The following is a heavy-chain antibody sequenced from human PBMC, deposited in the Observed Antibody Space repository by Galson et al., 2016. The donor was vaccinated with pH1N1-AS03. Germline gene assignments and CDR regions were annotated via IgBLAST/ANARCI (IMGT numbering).Heavy chain of an antibody. D-gene: IGHD3-9*01. V-gene: IGHV3-9*02. Sequence: SLRLSCAASGFISDDYAMYWVRQAPGKGLEWIAGISWSSGHLGYADSVKGRFTISRDNAKNSLYLQMNSLRADDTAVYYCARGWYDIWTGYLVDPFDYWGQGALVTVSS. CDR3: ARGWYDIWTGYLVDPFDY. J-gene: IGHJ4*02. CDR1: GFISDDYA. CDR2: ISWSSGHL.